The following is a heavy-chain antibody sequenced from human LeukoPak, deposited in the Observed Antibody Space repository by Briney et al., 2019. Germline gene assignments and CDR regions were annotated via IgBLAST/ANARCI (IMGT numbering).Heavy chain of an antibody. V-gene: IGHV4-59*01. CDR2: IYYTGAT. CDR1: VGPISIYY. D-gene: IGHD5-18*01. CDR3: ARAGYSYGTGYYFDY. J-gene: IGHJ4*02. Sequence: TSETLSLTCTVSVGPISIYYWSWIRLPPGKGPEGIGYIYYTGATYYNPSLKSRVTISLAPSKNQFSLKLSSVTAADAAVYYCARAGYSYGTGYYFDYWGQGALVTVSS.